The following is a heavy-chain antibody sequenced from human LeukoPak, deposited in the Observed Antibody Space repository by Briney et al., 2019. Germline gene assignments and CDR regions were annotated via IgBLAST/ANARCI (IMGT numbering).Heavy chain of an antibody. J-gene: IGHJ4*02. CDR3: ASDYYDSSGYHMGVL. D-gene: IGHD3-22*01. CDR2: ISSSGST. CDR1: GGSISTSSYY. V-gene: IGHV4-61*02. Sequence: SETLSLTCTVSGGSISTSSYYWSWIRQPAGKGLEWIGRISSSGSTNYNPSLKSRVTISVDTSKNQFSLKLSSVTAADTAVYYCASDYYDSSGYHMGVLWGQGTLVTVSS.